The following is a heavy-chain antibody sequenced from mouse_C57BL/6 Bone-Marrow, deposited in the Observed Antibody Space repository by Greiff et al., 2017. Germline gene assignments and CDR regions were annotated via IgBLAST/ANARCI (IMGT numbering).Heavy chain of an antibody. CDR1: GYTFTSYW. Sequence: QVQLQQPGAELVKPGASVKMSCKASGYTFTSYWITWVKQRPGQGLEWIGDIYPGSGSTNYTEKFKSKATLTVDASSRTAYMQLSSLTSEDSAVYYCARGPYYYGSSYWYFDVWGTGTTVTVSS. V-gene: IGHV1-55*01. CDR2: IYPGSGST. D-gene: IGHD1-1*01. J-gene: IGHJ1*03. CDR3: ARGPYYYGSSYWYFDV.